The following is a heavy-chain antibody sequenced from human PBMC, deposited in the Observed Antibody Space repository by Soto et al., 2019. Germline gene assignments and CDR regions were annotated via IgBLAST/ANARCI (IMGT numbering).Heavy chain of an antibody. D-gene: IGHD1-1*01. CDR1: GFTFDDYA. CDR3: ANDNSYNTDFFEY. J-gene: IGHJ4*01. CDR2: ISWNSGSI. V-gene: IGHV3-9*01. Sequence: GGSLRLSCAASGFTFDDYAMHCVRQAPWKGLEWFSGISWNSGSIGYADSVKGRFTISRDNDKNYLYLQMNSLRAEDTALYYCANDNSYNTDFFEYWGNGSLVTASS.